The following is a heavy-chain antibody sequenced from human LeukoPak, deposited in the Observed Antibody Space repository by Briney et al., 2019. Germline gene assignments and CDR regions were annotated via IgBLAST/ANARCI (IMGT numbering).Heavy chain of an antibody. J-gene: IGHJ4*02. D-gene: IGHD6-13*01. V-gene: IGHV3-30*02. Sequence: PGGSLRLSCAASGFTFSSYGMHWVRQAPGKGLEWVAFIRYDGSNKYYADSVKGRFTISRDNSKNTLYLQMNSLRAEDTAVYYCAKVGSSWYSHFDYWGQGTLVTVSS. CDR1: GFTFSSYG. CDR2: IRYDGSNK. CDR3: AKVGSSWYSHFDY.